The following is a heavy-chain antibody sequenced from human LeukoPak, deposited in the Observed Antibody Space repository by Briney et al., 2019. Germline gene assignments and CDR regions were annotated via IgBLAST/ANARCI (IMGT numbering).Heavy chain of an antibody. Sequence: GRSLRLSCAASGFTFSSYGMHWVRQAPGKGREWVAVISYDGSNKYYADSVKGRFTISRDNSKNTLYLQMNSLRAEDTAVYYCAKDMGVSGYSYDFFDYWGQGTLVTVSS. J-gene: IGHJ4*02. CDR2: ISYDGSNK. CDR3: AKDMGVSGYSYDFFDY. V-gene: IGHV3-30*18. D-gene: IGHD5-18*01. CDR1: GFTFSSYG.